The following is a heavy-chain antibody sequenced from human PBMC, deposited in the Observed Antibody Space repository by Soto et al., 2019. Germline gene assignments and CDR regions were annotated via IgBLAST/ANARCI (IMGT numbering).Heavy chain of an antibody. Sequence: PGGSLRLSCAASGFTFSSYAMHWVRQAPGKGLEWVAVISYDGSNKYYADSVKGRFTISRDNSKNTLYLQMNSLRAEDTAVYYCAREIQWPGNFYFDYWGQGTLVTVSS. V-gene: IGHV3-30-3*01. D-gene: IGHD5-12*01. CDR3: AREIQWPGNFYFDY. CDR1: GFTFSSYA. CDR2: ISYDGSNK. J-gene: IGHJ4*02.